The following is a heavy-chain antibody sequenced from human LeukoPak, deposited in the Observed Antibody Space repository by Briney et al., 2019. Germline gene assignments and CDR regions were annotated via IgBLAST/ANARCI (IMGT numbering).Heavy chain of an antibody. CDR2: ISGSGGST. V-gene: IGHV3-23*01. CDR3: AKDRANWAIDD. Sequence: PGGSLRLSCAASGFTFSSYAMSWVRQAPGKGLEWVSAISGSGGSTYYADSVKGRFTMSKDDARKSLYLQMSSLRVEDTALCYCAKDRANWAIDDWGQGTQVTVSS. CDR1: GFTFSSYA. J-gene: IGHJ4*02. D-gene: IGHD2-2*02.